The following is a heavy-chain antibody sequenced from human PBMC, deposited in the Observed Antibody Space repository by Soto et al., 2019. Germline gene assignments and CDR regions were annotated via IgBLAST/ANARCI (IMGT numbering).Heavy chain of an antibody. V-gene: IGHV4-59*12. D-gene: IGHD4-17*01. Sequence: SQTLSLTCTVSDVPIISYYWRWIRQTTGKGLVWIGYMYYSGSTNYNPSLKSRVTISVDTSKNQFSLKLSSVTAADTAVYYCARGGVTTVTTPYYFDYWGQGTLVTVSS. CDR3: ARGGVTTVTTPYYFDY. CDR2: MYYSGST. J-gene: IGHJ4*02. CDR1: DVPIISYY.